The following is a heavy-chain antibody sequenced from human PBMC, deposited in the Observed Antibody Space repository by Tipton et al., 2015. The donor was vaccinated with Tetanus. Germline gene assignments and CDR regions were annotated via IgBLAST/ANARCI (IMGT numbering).Heavy chain of an antibody. CDR3: ARNTSSWSAFDS. CDR1: GDSISTYY. J-gene: IGHJ4*02. CDR2: IYYSGST. V-gene: IGHV4-59*01. Sequence: TLSLTCTVSGDSISTYYWSWIRQTPGKGLEWIGQIYYSGSTNYNPSLKSRVTISVDTSKNQFSLKLRAITAADTAVYFCARNTSSWSAFDSWGQGTLVTVSS. D-gene: IGHD6-13*01.